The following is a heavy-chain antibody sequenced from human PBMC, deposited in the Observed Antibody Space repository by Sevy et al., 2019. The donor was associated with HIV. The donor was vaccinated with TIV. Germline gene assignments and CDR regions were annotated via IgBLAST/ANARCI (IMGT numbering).Heavy chain of an antibody. V-gene: IGHV3-74*01. CDR3: AREGYSYGYWDYYYGMDV. D-gene: IGHD5-18*01. CDR2: INRDGSST. Sequence: GGSLRLSCAASGFTFSSYWMHWVRQAPGKGLVWVSRINRDGSSTSYADSVKGRFTISRDNAKNTLYLQMNSLRAEDTAEYYCAREGYSYGYWDYYYGMDVWGQGTTVTVSS. CDR1: GFTFSSYW. J-gene: IGHJ6*02.